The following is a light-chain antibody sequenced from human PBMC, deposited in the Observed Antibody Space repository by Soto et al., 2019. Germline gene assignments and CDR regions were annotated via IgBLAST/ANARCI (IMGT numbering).Light chain of an antibody. CDR2: AAS. CDR3: QQYADWPKT. CDR1: QSVSDR. V-gene: IGKV3-15*01. Sequence: IVLTPSPATLSLSPGQRATLSCRASQSVSDRVVWYQQKSGQAPSLLIYAASTRAAGVPARFSGSGSGTEFTLTISSLQSEDFAVYFCQQYADWPKTFGQGTKVDIK. J-gene: IGKJ1*01.